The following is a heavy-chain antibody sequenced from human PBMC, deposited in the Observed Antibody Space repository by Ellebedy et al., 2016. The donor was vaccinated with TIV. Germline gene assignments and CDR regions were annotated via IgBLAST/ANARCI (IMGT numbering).Heavy chain of an antibody. CDR1: GASIRSGGYY. CDR2: IYYSGST. J-gene: IGHJ5*02. Sequence: MPSETLSLTCTVSGASIRSGGYYWSWIRLHPGKGLEWIGYIYYSGSTYYNPSLKSRVTISVDTSKNQFSLKLSSVTDADTAVYYCARDLRDCSGGSCTGWFDPWGQGTLVTVSS. CDR3: ARDLRDCSGGSCTGWFDP. D-gene: IGHD2-15*01. V-gene: IGHV4-31*03.